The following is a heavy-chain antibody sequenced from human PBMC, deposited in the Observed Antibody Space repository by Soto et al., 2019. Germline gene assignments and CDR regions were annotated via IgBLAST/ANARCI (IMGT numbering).Heavy chain of an antibody. D-gene: IGHD1-7*01. CDR3: AQTGTTQYYYYYYGMDV. CDR1: GFTFSSYA. V-gene: IGHV3-23*01. J-gene: IGHJ6*02. Sequence: GGSLRLSCAASGFTFSSYAISWVRQAPGKGLEWVPAISGSGGSTYYADSVKGRFTISRDNSKNALYLQMNSLRAEDTAVYYCAQTGTTQYYYYYYGMDVWGQGTTVTVSS. CDR2: ISGSGGST.